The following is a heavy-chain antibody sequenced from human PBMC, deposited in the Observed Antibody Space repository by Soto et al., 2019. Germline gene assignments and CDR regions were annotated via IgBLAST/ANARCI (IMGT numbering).Heavy chain of an antibody. CDR2: ISVYNGNT. CDR3: ARDEGVVVAASDY. V-gene: IGHV1-18*04. CDR1: GYTFTSYG. Sequence: ASVKVSCKASGYTFTSYGISWVRQAPGQGLEWMGWISVYNGNTKYTQKLQGRLTMTTDTSTSTAYMELRSLRSDDTAVYYCARDEGVVVAASDYWGQGTLVTVSS. D-gene: IGHD2-15*01. J-gene: IGHJ4*02.